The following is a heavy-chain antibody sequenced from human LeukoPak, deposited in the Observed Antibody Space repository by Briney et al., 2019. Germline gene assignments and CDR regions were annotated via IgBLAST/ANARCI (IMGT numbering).Heavy chain of an antibody. CDR3: AKDQGFGIAWPDTLDY. D-gene: IGHD3-10*01. Sequence: GGSLRLSCAASGFTFSDYGMHWVRQAPGRGLEWVALISYDGTNKYYADSVKDRFTISRDNSKITLFLQMNSLGTEDTAVYYCAKDQGFGIAWPDTLDYWGQGNLVIVSS. V-gene: IGHV3-30*18. CDR2: ISYDGTNK. J-gene: IGHJ4*02. CDR1: GFTFSDYG.